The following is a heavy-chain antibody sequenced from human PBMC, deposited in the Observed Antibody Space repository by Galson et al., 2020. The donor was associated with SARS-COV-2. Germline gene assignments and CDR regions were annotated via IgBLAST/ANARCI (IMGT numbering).Heavy chain of an antibody. D-gene: IGHD3-9*01. CDR1: GYTFTGFY. Sequence: ASVKVSCKASGYTFTGFYIHWVRQAPGQGLEWMGWINPNSGGTNYAQKFQGRVTMTRDTSISTAYMELSRLRSDDTAMYYCARSSIILIGYGMDVWGQGTTVTVSS. V-gene: IGHV1-2*02. CDR2: INPNSGGT. CDR3: ARSSIILIGYGMDV. J-gene: IGHJ6*02.